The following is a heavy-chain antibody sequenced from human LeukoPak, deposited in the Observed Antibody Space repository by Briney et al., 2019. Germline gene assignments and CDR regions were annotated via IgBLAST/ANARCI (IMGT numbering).Heavy chain of an antibody. D-gene: IGHD4-17*01. CDR3: ARANDYGDHGPFDY. CDR2: ISSSSSTI. J-gene: IGHJ4*02. CDR1: GFTFSSYS. V-gene: IGHV3-48*01. Sequence: GGSLRLSCAASGFTFSSYSMNWVRQAPGKGLEWVSYISSSSSTICYADSVKGRFTISRDNAKNSLYLQMNSLRAEGTAVYYCARANDYGDHGPFDYWGQGTLVTVSS.